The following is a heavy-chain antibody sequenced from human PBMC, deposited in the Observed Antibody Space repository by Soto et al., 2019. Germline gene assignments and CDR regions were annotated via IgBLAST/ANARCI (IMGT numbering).Heavy chain of an antibody. Sequence: SVKVSCKASGGLFSSYPISWVRQVHGQGLEWMGGIIPVFQTAYYTQRFQGRVTITADESTNTAYMELSSLRSEDTAIYYCARGGSGYTWFNEFWGQGTLVTVSS. J-gene: IGHJ4*02. CDR3: ARGGSGYTWFNEF. D-gene: IGHD3-22*01. CDR1: GGLFSSYP. CDR2: IIPVFQTA. V-gene: IGHV1-69*13.